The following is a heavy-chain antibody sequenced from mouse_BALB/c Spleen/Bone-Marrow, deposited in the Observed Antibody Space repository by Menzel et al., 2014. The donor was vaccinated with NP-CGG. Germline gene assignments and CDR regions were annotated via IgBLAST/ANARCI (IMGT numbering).Heavy chain of an antibody. D-gene: IGHD2-1*01. CDR2: IHPNSGNT. CDR3: AREKIYGNYLWYFDV. CDR1: GYTFTSSW. J-gene: IGHJ1*01. Sequence: QVQLKHSGSVLVRPGASVKLSCKASGYTFTSSWMHWAKQRPGQGLEWIGEIHPNSGNTNYNEKFKGKATLTVDTSSSTAYVDLSSLTSEDSAVYYCAREKIYGNYLWYFDVWGAGTTVTVSS. V-gene: IGHV1S130*01.